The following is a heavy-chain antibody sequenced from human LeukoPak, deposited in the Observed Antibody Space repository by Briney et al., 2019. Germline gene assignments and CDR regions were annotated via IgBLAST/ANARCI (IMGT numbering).Heavy chain of an antibody. V-gene: IGHV3-23*01. CDR2: FDGDGRNT. Sequence: GGSLRLSCAASGFTLSGYAMTWVRQAPGKGLEWVSAFDGDGRNTHHADSVKGRFTISRDNSKNTLYLQMSSLRAEDTAIYYCAKDWRDYGDYHAFDMWGQGTMVTVSS. CDR3: AKDWRDYGDYHAFDM. J-gene: IGHJ3*02. D-gene: IGHD4-17*01. CDR1: GFTLSGYA.